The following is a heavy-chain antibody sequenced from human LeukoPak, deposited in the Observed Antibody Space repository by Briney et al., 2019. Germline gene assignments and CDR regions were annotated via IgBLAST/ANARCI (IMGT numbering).Heavy chain of an antibody. J-gene: IGHJ5*02. CDR2: MYYSGST. CDR1: GGSISSGDYY. D-gene: IGHD3-22*01. Sequence: LQTLSLTCTVSGGSISSGDYYWSWIRQPPGKGLEWIAYMYYSGSTYYNPSLKSRVTMSADTSKNQLSLKLSSVTAADTAVYYCARPYYYDSRIDPWGQGILVTVSS. CDR3: ARPYYYDSRIDP. V-gene: IGHV4-30-4*01.